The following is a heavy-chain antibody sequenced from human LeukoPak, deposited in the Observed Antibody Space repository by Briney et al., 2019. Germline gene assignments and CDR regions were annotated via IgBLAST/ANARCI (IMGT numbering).Heavy chain of an antibody. CDR1: GYTFTGYY. J-gene: IGHJ4*02. D-gene: IGHD3-10*01. CDR2: INPNSGGT. CDR3: ASHYYGSGSCFDY. V-gene: IGHV1-2*02. Sequence: ASVKVSCKASGYTFTGYYMHWVRQAPGQGLEWMGWINPNSGGTNYAQKFQGRVTMTRDTSISTAYMELSSLRSEDTAVYYCASHYYGSGSCFDYWGQGTLVTVSS.